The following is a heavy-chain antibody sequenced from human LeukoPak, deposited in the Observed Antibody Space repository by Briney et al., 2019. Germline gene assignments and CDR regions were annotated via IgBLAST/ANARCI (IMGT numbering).Heavy chain of an antibody. Sequence: SETLSLTCAVYGGSFSGYYWSWIRQPPGKGLEWIGEINHSGSTNYNPSLKSRVTISVDTSKNQFSLKLSSVTAADAAVYYCARVAGRRDIVVVPAAIRYYFDYWGQGTLVTVSS. D-gene: IGHD2-2*01. V-gene: IGHV4-34*01. J-gene: IGHJ4*02. CDR3: ARVAGRRDIVVVPAAIRYYFDY. CDR2: INHSGST. CDR1: GGSFSGYY.